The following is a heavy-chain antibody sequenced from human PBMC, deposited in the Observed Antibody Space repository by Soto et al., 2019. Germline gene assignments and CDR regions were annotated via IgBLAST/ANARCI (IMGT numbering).Heavy chain of an antibody. J-gene: IGHJ4*02. CDR1: GYSISSDGYY. CDR3: ARSRFYDGSGVDY. Sequence: PSETLSLTCTVSGYSISSDGYYWSWIRQHPGKGLEWIGYIYYSGSTYYNPSLRSRVTISVDTSKNQFSLKLSSVTAADTAVYYCARSRFYDGSGVDYWGQGTLVTVSS. V-gene: IGHV4-31*03. CDR2: IYYSGST. D-gene: IGHD3-22*01.